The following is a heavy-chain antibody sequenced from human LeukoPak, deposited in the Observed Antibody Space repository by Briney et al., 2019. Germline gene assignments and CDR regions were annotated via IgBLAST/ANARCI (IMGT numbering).Heavy chain of an antibody. V-gene: IGHV4-59*01. CDR2: IYYSGST. CDR1: GGSISNYY. CDR3: ARVGLGTTAFDY. J-gene: IGHJ4*02. Sequence: SETLSLTCSVSGGSISNYYWSWIRQPPGKGLEWIGYIYYSGSTKYNPSLKSRVTISVDTSKNQFSLKLNSVTAADTAVYYCARVGLGTTAFDYWGQGTLVTVSS. D-gene: IGHD1-1*01.